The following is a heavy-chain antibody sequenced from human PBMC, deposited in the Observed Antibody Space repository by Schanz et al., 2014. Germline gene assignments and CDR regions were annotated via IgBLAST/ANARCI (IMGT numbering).Heavy chain of an antibody. CDR3: TTAHYSSNYETLDY. J-gene: IGHJ4*02. D-gene: IGHD6-13*01. V-gene: IGHV3-15*01. CDR2: IKSRIHGGTT. Sequence: EVQLVESGGGLVKPGGSLRLSCAASGFTMRNEWMSWVRQAPGKGLEWVARIKSRIHGGTTDYAAPVKGRFTISRDDSKHTVYLLMDSLKTEDTALYYCTTAHYSSNYETLDYWGQGTLVTVSS. CDR1: GFTMRNEW.